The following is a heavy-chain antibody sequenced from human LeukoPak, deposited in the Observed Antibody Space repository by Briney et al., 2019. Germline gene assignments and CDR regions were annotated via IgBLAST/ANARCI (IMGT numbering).Heavy chain of an antibody. V-gene: IGHV4-38-2*02. CDR2: IYYSGST. CDR3: ARLTDWFDP. CDR1: GYSISSGYY. J-gene: IGHJ5*02. Sequence: PSETLSLTCTVSGYSISSGYYWSWIRQPPGKGLEWIGYIYYSGSTNYNPSLKSRVTISVDTSKNQFSLKLSSVTAADTAVYYCARLTDWFDPWGQGTLVTVSS. D-gene: IGHD1-14*01.